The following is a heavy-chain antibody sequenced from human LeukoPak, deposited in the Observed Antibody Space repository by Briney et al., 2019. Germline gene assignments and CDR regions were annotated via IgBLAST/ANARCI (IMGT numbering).Heavy chain of an antibody. CDR1: GFTFSSYE. D-gene: IGHD4-17*01. V-gene: IGHV3-23*01. CDR2: IGRSGDST. CDR3: AKGGADH. Sequence: GGSLRLSCAASGFTFSSYEMSWIRQAPGKGLEWVSAIGRSGDSTYYTDSVKGRFTISRDNSRNTLSLQMNNLRAEDTAIYYCAKGGADHWGQGTLVTVSS. J-gene: IGHJ4*02.